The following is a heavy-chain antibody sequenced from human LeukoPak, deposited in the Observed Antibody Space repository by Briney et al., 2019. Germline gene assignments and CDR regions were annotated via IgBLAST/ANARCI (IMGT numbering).Heavy chain of an antibody. Sequence: SVKVSCKASGGTFSSYAISWVRQAPGQGLEWMGRIIPIFGTANYAQKFQGRVTITTDESTSTAYMELSSLRSEDTAVYYCAGARRGYSYGYVSNNFDYWGQGTLVTVSS. J-gene: IGHJ4*02. CDR3: AGARRGYSYGYVSNNFDY. D-gene: IGHD5-18*01. CDR2: IIPIFGTA. V-gene: IGHV1-69*05. CDR1: GGTFSSYA.